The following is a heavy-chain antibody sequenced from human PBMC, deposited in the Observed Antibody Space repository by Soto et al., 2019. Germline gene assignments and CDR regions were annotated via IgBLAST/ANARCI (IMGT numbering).Heavy chain of an antibody. CDR3: ARDRGDYEGLVPYSFAH. CDR2: ISSRSRSI. Sequence: EVQLVESGGGLVKPGGSLRLSCAASGFTFSSYSMHWVRQAPGKGLEWVSSISSRSRSIYYADSQKGRFTISRDNTKNXXNLPLNNLRAEDTAVYYCARDRGDYEGLVPYSFAHWGQGTLVTVSS. J-gene: IGHJ4*02. D-gene: IGHD4-17*01. CDR1: GFTFSSYS. V-gene: IGHV3-21*01.